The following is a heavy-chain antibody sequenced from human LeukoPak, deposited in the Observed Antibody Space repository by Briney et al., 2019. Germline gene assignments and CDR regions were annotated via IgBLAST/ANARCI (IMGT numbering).Heavy chain of an antibody. Sequence: GGSLRLSCAAFGFTFSSYAMHWVRQAPGKGLEWVAVISYDGSNKYYADSVKGRFTISRDNSKNTLYLQMNSLRAEDTAVYYCARDQTVTTDAFDIWGQGTMVTVSS. D-gene: IGHD4-17*01. CDR3: ARDQTVTTDAFDI. CDR1: GFTFSSYA. J-gene: IGHJ3*02. CDR2: ISYDGSNK. V-gene: IGHV3-30-3*01.